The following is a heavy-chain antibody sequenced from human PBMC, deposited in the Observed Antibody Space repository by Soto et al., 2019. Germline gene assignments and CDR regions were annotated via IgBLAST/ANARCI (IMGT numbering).Heavy chain of an antibody. CDR2: FIPILDMA. D-gene: IGHD2-21*01. V-gene: IGHV1-69*02. Sequence: QVQVVQSWAEVKQPESSVKVSCKPSGGNFNTYTVNWVRLAPGHGLEWMGRFIPILDMANYAQKFQDRVTITADRSTFTAYMELNSLTSDDTAVYYCAITYCRDNSCPRDFDFWGPGTRVTVSS. CDR3: AITYCRDNSCPRDFDF. CDR1: GGNFNTYT. J-gene: IGHJ4*02.